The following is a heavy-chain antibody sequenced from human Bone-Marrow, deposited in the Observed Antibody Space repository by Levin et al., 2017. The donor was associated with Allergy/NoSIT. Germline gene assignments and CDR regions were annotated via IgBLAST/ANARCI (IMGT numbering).Heavy chain of an antibody. CDR3: AKDDEYSSSADY. CDR2: TSYDGSNK. V-gene: IGHV3-30*18. D-gene: IGHD6-6*01. Sequence: GESLKISCAASGFTFSYYAMHWVRQAPGKGLEWVAVTSYDGSNKYYADSVKGRFTISRDNSENTLYLEMNSLRADDTAVYYCAKDDEYSSSADYWGQGTLVIVSS. J-gene: IGHJ4*02. CDR1: GFTFSYYA.